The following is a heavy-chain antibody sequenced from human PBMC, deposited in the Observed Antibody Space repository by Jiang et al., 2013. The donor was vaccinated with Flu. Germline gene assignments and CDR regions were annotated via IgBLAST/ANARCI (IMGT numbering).Heavy chain of an antibody. CDR2: ISGSGGST. V-gene: IGHV3-23*01. Sequence: QLLESGGGLVQPGGSLRLSCAASGFTFSSYAMSWVRQAPGKGLEWVSAISGSGGSTYYADSVKGRFTISRDNSKNTLYLQMNSLRAEDTAVYYCAKDQTPPVRGYSYGPAFDIWGQGTMVTVSS. J-gene: IGHJ3*02. D-gene: IGHD5-18*01. CDR1: GFTFSSYA. CDR3: AKDQTPPVRGYSYGPAFDI.